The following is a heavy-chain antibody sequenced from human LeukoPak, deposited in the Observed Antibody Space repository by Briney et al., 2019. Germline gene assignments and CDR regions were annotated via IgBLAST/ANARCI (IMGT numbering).Heavy chain of an antibody. CDR3: AKSDLGGMDV. CDR1: GFSFSTYG. J-gene: IGHJ6*02. Sequence: PGASLTLSCKTPGFSFSTYGMSWVRQAAGEGLSWVSYISGGAGGTHYADSVKGRFTISRDNSKNTVYLQMESLRAEDTAVYYCAKSDLGGMDVWGQGTTVTVSS. D-gene: IGHD2-21*02. CDR2: ISGGAGGT. V-gene: IGHV3-23*01.